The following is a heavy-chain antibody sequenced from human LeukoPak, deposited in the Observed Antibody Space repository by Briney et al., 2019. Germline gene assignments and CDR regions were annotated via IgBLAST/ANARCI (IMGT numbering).Heavy chain of an antibody. J-gene: IGHJ4*02. Sequence: ASVKVSCKASGYTFTGYYMHWVRQAPGQGLEWMGRINPNSGGTNYAQKFQGRVTMTRDTSMSTAYMELSSLRSEDTAVYYCARGPPNWGFDYWGQGTLVTVSS. CDR2: INPNSGGT. V-gene: IGHV1-2*06. CDR1: GYTFTGYY. CDR3: ARGPPNWGFDY. D-gene: IGHD7-27*01.